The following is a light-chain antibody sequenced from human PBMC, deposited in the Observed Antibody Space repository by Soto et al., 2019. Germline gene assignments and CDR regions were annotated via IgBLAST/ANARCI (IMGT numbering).Light chain of an antibody. CDR2: DTS. V-gene: IGKV3-11*01. Sequence: EIVLTQSPVTLSLSPGERATLSCRASQSVGSYLAWYPQKPGQAPRLLIYDTSNRATGIPARFSGSGSGTDFTLTISSLEPEDVAVYYCQQRSDWLTFGGGTKVEIK. CDR3: QQRSDWLT. CDR1: QSVGSY. J-gene: IGKJ4*01.